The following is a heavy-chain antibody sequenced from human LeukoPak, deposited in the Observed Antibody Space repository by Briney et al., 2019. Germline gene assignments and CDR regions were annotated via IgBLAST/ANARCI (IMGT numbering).Heavy chain of an antibody. V-gene: IGHV4-59*02. CDR1: GGSVSGYH. D-gene: IGHD2-15*01. Sequence: KPSETLSLTCTVSGGSVSGYHWSWIRQPPGQGLECIGHIYFTGSTTYNPSLKSRVTISVDTSQNQFPLSLTSVTSADTAVYYCARVTAAGGGFDHWGQGTLVTVSS. J-gene: IGHJ4*02. CDR2: IYFTGST. CDR3: ARVTAAGGGFDH.